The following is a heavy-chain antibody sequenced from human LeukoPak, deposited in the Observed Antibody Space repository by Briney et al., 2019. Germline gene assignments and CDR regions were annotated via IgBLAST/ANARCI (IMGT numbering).Heavy chain of an antibody. V-gene: IGHV5-51*01. CDR2: IYPGDSDT. J-gene: IGHJ4*02. Sequence: GESLQISCNGSGYSFTSYWIGWVRQMPGKGLEWMGIIYPGDSDTRYSPSFQGQVTISADKSISTAYLQWSSLKASDTAMYYCARAAGYCSSTSCYPVPAYYFDYWGQGTLVTVSS. CDR3: ARAAGYCSSTSCYPVPAYYFDY. CDR1: GYSFTSYW. D-gene: IGHD2-2*01.